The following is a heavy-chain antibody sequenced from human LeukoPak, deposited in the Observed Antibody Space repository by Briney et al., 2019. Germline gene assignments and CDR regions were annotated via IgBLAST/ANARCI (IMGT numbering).Heavy chain of an antibody. CDR3: VRDVHNWNDGY. CDR1: GYTFTGYN. V-gene: IGHV1-2*02. CDR2: INPNGGVT. Sequence: GASVKVSCKASGYTFTGYNIHWVRQAPGQGLKWMGWINPNGGVTNYPQKFQGRVTLTRDTSITTAYMDLSRLTSDDTAVYYCVRDVHNWNDGYWGQGTLVTVSS. J-gene: IGHJ4*02. D-gene: IGHD1-1*01.